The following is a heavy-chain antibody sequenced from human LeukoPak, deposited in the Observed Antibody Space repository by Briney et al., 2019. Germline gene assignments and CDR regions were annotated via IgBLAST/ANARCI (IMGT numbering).Heavy chain of an antibody. CDR2: ISGSGGSI. V-gene: IGHV3-23*01. CDR1: GFTFSDYA. D-gene: IGHD6-19*01. Sequence: PGGSLRLSCTASGFTFSDYAMSWVRQAPGKGLEWVSGISGSGGSIRYADSVKGRFIISRDNSKNTLYLQMNSLRAEDTAVYYCAKDRGYNSDWYVDWGQGTLVTVSS. J-gene: IGHJ4*02. CDR3: AKDRGYNSDWYVD.